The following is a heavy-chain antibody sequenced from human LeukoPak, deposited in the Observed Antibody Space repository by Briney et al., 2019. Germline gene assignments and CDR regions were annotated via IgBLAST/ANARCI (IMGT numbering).Heavy chain of an antibody. Sequence: AASVKVSCTASGYTFTSYAMHLVRQAPGQRLEWMGWINAGNGNTKYSQKFQGRVTITRDTSASTAYMELSSLRSEDTAVYYCARDSWMVVTAIGYYFDYWGQGTLVTVSS. J-gene: IGHJ4*02. CDR1: GYTFTSYA. D-gene: IGHD2-21*02. CDR3: ARDSWMVVTAIGYYFDY. V-gene: IGHV1-3*01. CDR2: INAGNGNT.